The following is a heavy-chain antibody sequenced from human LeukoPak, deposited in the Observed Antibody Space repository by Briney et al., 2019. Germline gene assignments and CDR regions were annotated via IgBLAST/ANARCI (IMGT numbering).Heavy chain of an antibody. CDR3: ARGTVAARPPDFDY. J-gene: IGHJ4*02. CDR2: IYHSGST. Sequence: SETLSLTCTVSGYSISSGYYWGWIRQPSGKGLEWIGSIYHSGSTYYNPSLKSRVTISVDTSKNQFSLKLSSVTAADTAVYYCARGTVAARPPDFDYWGQGTLVTVSS. CDR1: GYSISSGYY. D-gene: IGHD6-6*01. V-gene: IGHV4-38-2*02.